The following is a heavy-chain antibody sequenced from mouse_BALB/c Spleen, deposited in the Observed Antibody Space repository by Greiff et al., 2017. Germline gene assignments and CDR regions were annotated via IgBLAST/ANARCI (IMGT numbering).Heavy chain of an antibody. Sequence: EVKLVESGTVLARPGASVKMSCKASGYTFTSYWLHWVKQRPGQGLEWIGAIYPGNSDTSYNQKFKGKAKLTAVTSTSTAYMELSSLTNEDSAVYYCTRSYDEDYFDYWGQGTTLTVSS. V-gene: IGHV1-5*01. J-gene: IGHJ2*01. CDR1: GYTFTSYW. D-gene: IGHD2-14*01. CDR2: IYPGNSDT. CDR3: TRSYDEDYFDY.